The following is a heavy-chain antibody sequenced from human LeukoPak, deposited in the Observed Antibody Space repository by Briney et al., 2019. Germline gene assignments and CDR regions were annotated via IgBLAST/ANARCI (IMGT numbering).Heavy chain of an antibody. CDR3: ARHYSGAYGDYQVN. Sequence: SETLSLTCTVSGGSISSSSYYWGWIRQPPGKGLEWSGSTYYSWSTYYNPSLKSRVTISVDTAKNQFSLKLSSVTAADTAVYYCARHYSGAYGDYQVNWGQGTLVTVSS. V-gene: IGHV4-39*01. CDR1: GGSISSSSYY. J-gene: IGHJ4*02. CDR2: TYYSWST. D-gene: IGHD4-17*01.